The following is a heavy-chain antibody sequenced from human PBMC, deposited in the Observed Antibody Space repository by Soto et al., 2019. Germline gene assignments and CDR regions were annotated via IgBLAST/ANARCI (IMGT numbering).Heavy chain of an antibody. J-gene: IGHJ4*02. CDR3: ARGGARWSGYLDS. D-gene: IGHD2-15*01. V-gene: IGHV4-30-4*08. CDR1: GGSISGDYY. Sequence: PSETLSLTCSVSGGSISGDYYRSSIRDSPEKGHDLIGYIYYSGSSYSNPALQSRLSMSLDTSKNQLSLELRSVTAADTAVYYCARGGARWSGYLDSWGERALVTVSS. CDR2: IYYSGSS.